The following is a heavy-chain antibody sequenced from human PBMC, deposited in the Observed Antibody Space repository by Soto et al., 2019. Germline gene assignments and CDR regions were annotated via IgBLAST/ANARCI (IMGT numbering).Heavy chain of an antibody. D-gene: IGHD2-8*01. CDR1: GYTFTHYY. V-gene: IGHV1-46*01. Sequence: QVQLVQSGAEVQKPGASVKVSCKASGYTFTHYYIHWVRQAPGQGLEWMGRINPSGGSTDYAQKFQGRVTMTTDTSTTTVYMELSSLRSDDTAVYYCARPPFPGCINGVCYPCDHWGQGTLVTVSS. J-gene: IGHJ4*02. CDR3: ARPPFPGCINGVCYPCDH. CDR2: INPSGGST.